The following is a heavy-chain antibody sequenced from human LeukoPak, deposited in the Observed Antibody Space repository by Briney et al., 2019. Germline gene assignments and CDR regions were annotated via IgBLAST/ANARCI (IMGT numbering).Heavy chain of an antibody. D-gene: IGHD3-9*01. J-gene: IGHJ4*02. Sequence: PSETLSPTCTVSGGSISGYYWSWIRQPPGKGLEWIGYIYYSGSTNYNPSLKSRVTISVDTSKNQFSLKLSSVTAADTAVYYCARVDFDWLFDYWGQGTLVTVSS. V-gene: IGHV4-59*01. CDR1: GGSISGYY. CDR3: ARVDFDWLFDY. CDR2: IYYSGST.